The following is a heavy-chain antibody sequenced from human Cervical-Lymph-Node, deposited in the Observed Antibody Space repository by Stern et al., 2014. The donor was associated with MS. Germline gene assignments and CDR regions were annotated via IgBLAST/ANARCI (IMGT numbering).Heavy chain of an antibody. CDR3: ARDRDSTVTTFGGLDV. CDR2: IIPIFGTA. V-gene: IGHV1-69*01. D-gene: IGHD4-11*01. J-gene: IGHJ6*02. CDR1: GGTFSSYP. Sequence: QMQLVQSGAEVKKPGSSVKVSCKASGGTFSSYPISWVRQAPGQGLERMGGIIPIFGTANFAQKFQGRLTITADESTSTAYMELGSLRSEDTAVYYCARDRDSTVTTFGGLDVWGQGTPVTVAS.